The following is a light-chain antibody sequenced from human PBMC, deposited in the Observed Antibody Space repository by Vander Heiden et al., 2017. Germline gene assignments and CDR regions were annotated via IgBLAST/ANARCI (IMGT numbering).Light chain of an antibody. V-gene: IGLV1-47*01. CDR1: SSNIGSNV. CDR3: AAWGDSLSGWV. Sequence: QSVLTHPPSASGTPGQRFTISCSASSSNIGSNVVCCHQKRPGTPPKLLNYGSNQRPSGVPRRFAGSKSSTSASLAISGHRSEDEADYYCAAWGDSLSGWVFGGGTKLTVL. CDR2: GSN. J-gene: IGLJ3*02.